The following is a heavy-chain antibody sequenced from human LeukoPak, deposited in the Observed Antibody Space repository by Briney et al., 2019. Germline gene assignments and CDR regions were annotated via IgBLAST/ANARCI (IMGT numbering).Heavy chain of an antibody. J-gene: IGHJ6*03. D-gene: IGHD3-10*01. CDR1: GYTFTSYD. CDR3: ARGETPWFGEFYYYMDV. Sequence: GASVKVSCKASGYTFTSYDINWVRQATGQGLEWMGWMNPNSGNTGYAQKFQGRVTITRNTSISTAYMELSSLRSEDTAVYYCARGETPWFGEFYYYMDVWGKGTTVTVSS. CDR2: MNPNSGNT. V-gene: IGHV1-8*03.